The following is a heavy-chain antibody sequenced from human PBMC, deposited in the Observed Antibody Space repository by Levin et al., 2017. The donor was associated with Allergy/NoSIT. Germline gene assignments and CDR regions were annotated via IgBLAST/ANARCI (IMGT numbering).Heavy chain of an antibody. Sequence: SCAASGFTFDDYAMQWVRQAPGKGLEWVSGISWDSAFLGYADSVKGRFTISRDNAKNSLYLQMNSLGPDDTALYYCAKGEPPDYGDYRYSMDVWGQGTAVTVSS. CDR1: GFTFDDYA. V-gene: IGHV3-9*01. CDR2: ISWDSAFL. CDR3: AKGEPPDYGDYRYSMDV. D-gene: IGHD4-17*01. J-gene: IGHJ6*02.